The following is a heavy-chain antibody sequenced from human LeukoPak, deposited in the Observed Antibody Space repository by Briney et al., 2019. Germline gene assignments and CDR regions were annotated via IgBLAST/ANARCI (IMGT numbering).Heavy chain of an antibody. CDR3: TKEATGYSWFDP. D-gene: IGHD3-9*01. Sequence: ASVKVSCKASGYTFTSYGISWVRQAPGQGLEWMGWISGYNGNTNYAQKFQGRVTMTTDTSTNTAYMELRSLRSDDTAVYYCTKEATGYSWFDPWGQGTLVTVSS. V-gene: IGHV1-18*01. CDR1: GYTFTSYG. CDR2: ISGYNGNT. J-gene: IGHJ5*02.